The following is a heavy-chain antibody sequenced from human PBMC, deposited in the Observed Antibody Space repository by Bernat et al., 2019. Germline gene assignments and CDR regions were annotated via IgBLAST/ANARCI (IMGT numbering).Heavy chain of an antibody. CDR1: GGSISSYY. Sequence: QVQLQESGPGLVKPSETLSLTCTVSGGSISSYYWSWIRQPPGKGLEWIGYIYYSGSTNYNPSLKSRVTISVDTSKNQFSLKLSSVTAADTAVYYCARHYSGYLGRIDPWGQGTLVTVSS. CDR2: IYYSGST. CDR3: ARHYSGYLGRIDP. J-gene: IGHJ5*02. D-gene: IGHD5-12*01. V-gene: IGHV4-59*08.